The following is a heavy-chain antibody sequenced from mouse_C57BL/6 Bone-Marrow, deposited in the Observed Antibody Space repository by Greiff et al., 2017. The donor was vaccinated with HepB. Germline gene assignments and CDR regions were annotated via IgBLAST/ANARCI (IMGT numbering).Heavy chain of an antibody. CDR1: GYTFTSYW. Sequence: QVQLQQPGAELVKPGASVKLSCKASGYTFTSYWMHWVKQRPGQGLEWIGMIHPNSGSTNYNEKFKSKATLTVDKSSSTAYMQLSSLTSQDSAVYDWARSSLRASSGYGFAYWGQGTLVTVSA. J-gene: IGHJ3*01. V-gene: IGHV1-64*01. CDR3: ARSSLRASSGYGFAY. D-gene: IGHD3-2*02. CDR2: IHPNSGST.